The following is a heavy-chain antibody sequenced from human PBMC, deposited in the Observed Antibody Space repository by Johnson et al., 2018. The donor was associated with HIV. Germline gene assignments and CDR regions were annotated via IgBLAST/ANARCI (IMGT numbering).Heavy chain of an antibody. J-gene: IGHJ3*01. CDR2: IYSDGTT. CDR3: TRGGGAYCGSDCLRTFDV. CDR1: GFTVRSSY. Sequence: EVQLVESGGGLVQPGGSLRLSCAASGFTVRSSYMSWVRQAPGKGLEHVSVIYSDGTTYYADFVKGRFTISRDSSKDTLYLQMNSLRAEDTAVYYCTRGGGAYCGSDCLRTFDVWGQGTVLTVSS. V-gene: IGHV3-66*01. D-gene: IGHD2-21*02.